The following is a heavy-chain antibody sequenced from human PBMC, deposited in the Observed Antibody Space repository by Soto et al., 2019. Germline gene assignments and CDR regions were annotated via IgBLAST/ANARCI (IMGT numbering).Heavy chain of an antibody. CDR1: GGTFSSYA. CDR2: IIPIFGTA. V-gene: IGHV1-69*13. Sequence: SVKVSCKASGGTFSSYAISWVRQAPGQGLEWMGGIIPIFGTANYAQKFQGRVTITADESTSTAYMELSSLRSEDTAVYYCAREKYQLPYYYYYGMDIWGQGTTVTVSS. CDR3: AREKYQLPYYYYYGMDI. D-gene: IGHD2-2*01. J-gene: IGHJ6*02.